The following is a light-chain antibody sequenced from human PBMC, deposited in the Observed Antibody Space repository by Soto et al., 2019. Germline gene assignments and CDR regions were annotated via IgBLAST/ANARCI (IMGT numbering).Light chain of an antibody. Sequence: DIQLTQSPSFLSASVGDRVTITCRASQGISSYLAWYQRRPGKAPKLLISAASTLQSGVPSRFSGSGSETEFTLTISSLQPEDFATYDCQQLNNYPLTFGGGTKVEIK. V-gene: IGKV1-9*01. J-gene: IGKJ4*01. CDR2: AAS. CDR1: QGISSY. CDR3: QQLNNYPLT.